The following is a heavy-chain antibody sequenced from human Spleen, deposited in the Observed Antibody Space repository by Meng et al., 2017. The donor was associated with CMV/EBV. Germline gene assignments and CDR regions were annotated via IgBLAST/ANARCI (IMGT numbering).Heavy chain of an antibody. V-gene: IGHV4-59*01. CDR1: GGSFSSYY. Sequence: SETLSLTCAVYGGSFSSYYWSWIRQPPGKGLEWIGYIYYSGSTNYNPSLKSRVTISVDTSKNQFSLKLSSVTAADTAVYYCAARRLRFLEWFWDYGMDVWGQGTTVTVSS. CDR3: AARRLRFLEWFWDYGMDV. CDR2: IYYSGST. J-gene: IGHJ6*02. D-gene: IGHD3-3*01.